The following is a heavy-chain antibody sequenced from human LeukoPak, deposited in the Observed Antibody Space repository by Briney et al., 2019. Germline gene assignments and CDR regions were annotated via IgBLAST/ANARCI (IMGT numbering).Heavy chain of an antibody. Sequence: GGSLRLSCAASGFTFSSYAMHWVRQAPGKGLEWVAVISYDGSNKYYADSVKGRFTISRDNSKNTLYLQMNSLRAEDTAVYYCARDLERDYYDSSGYFDYWGQGTLVTVSS. J-gene: IGHJ4*02. CDR3: ARDLERDYYDSSGYFDY. CDR2: ISYDGSNK. V-gene: IGHV3-30-3*01. D-gene: IGHD3-22*01. CDR1: GFTFSSYA.